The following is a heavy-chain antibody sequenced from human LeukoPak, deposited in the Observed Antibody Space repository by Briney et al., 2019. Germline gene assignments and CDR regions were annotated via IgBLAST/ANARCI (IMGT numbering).Heavy chain of an antibody. V-gene: IGHV4-59*01. D-gene: IGHD3-10*01. CDR1: GGSISSYY. CDR2: IYYSGST. Sequence: SETLSLTCTVSGGSISSYYWSWIRQPPGKGLEWIGYIYYSGSTDYNPSLKSRVTMSVDTSKNQFSLKLSSVTAADTAVYYCARSRAMVRAYYFDYWGQGTLVTVSS. J-gene: IGHJ4*02. CDR3: ARSRAMVRAYYFDY.